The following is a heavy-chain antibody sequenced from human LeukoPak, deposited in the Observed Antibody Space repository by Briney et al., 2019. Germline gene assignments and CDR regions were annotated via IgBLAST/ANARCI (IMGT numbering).Heavy chain of an antibody. Sequence: PSETLSLTCTVSGGSISSYYWSWIRQPPGKGLEWIGYIYYSGSTNYNPSLKSRVTISVDTSKNQFSLKLSSVTAAVTAVYYCARDNYGGDYFDYWGQGTLVTVSS. D-gene: IGHD4-23*01. CDR1: GGSISSYY. J-gene: IGHJ4*02. V-gene: IGHV4-59*01. CDR3: ARDNYGGDYFDY. CDR2: IYYSGST.